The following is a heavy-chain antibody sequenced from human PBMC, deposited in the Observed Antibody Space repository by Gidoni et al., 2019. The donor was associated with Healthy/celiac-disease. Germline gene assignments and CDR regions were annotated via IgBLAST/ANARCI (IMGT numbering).Heavy chain of an antibody. CDR2: IYTSGST. CDR1: GGSISSGSYY. CDR3: ARSGRYSSSSGEGVDY. J-gene: IGHJ4*02. Sequence: QVQLQESGPGLVKPSQTLSLTCTVSGGSISSGSYYWSWIRQPAGKGLEWIGRIYTSGSTNYNPSLKSRVTISVDTSKNQFSLKLSSVTAADTAVYYCARSGRYSSSSGEGVDYWGQGTLVTVSS. D-gene: IGHD6-6*01. V-gene: IGHV4-61*02.